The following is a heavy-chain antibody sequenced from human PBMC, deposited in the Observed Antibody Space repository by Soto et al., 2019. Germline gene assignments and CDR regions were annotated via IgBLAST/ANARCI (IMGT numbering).Heavy chain of an antibody. Sequence: GGSLRLSCAASGFTFSSYSMNWVRQAPGKGLEWVSYISSSSSTIYYADSVKGRFTISRDNAKNSLYLQMNSLRDEDTAVYYCARDGDAGSVEMATIDWFDYWGQGTLVTVSS. J-gene: IGHJ4*02. CDR3: ARDGDAGSVEMATIDWFDY. CDR2: ISSSSSTI. D-gene: IGHD2-21*01. V-gene: IGHV3-48*02. CDR1: GFTFSSYS.